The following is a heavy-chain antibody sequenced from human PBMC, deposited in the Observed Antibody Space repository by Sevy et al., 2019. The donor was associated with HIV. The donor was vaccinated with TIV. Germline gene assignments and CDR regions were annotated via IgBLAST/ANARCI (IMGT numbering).Heavy chain of an antibody. Sequence: GGSLRLSCTASGFTLSDYYMSWIRQAPGKGLQWISYISGSDDSGGDDTIYYADSVKGRFTISRDNAKNSLYLQMSSLQADDTAVYYCARDHGKEGKGGDYYYHAMDVWGRGTTVTVSS. D-gene: IGHD1-26*01. CDR2: ISGSDDSGGDDTI. V-gene: IGHV3-11*01. CDR1: GFTLSDYY. CDR3: ARDHGKEGKGGDYYYHAMDV. J-gene: IGHJ6*02.